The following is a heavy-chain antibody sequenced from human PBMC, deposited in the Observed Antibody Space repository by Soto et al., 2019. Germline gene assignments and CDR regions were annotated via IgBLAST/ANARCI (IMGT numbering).Heavy chain of an antibody. CDR3: ARRIAMAGTDAFDI. CDR1: GYTFTSYA. J-gene: IGHJ3*02. D-gene: IGHD6-19*01. V-gene: IGHV1-3*01. Sequence: ASVKVSCKASGYTFTSYAMHWVRQAPGQRLEWMGWINAGNGNTKYSQKFQGRVTITRDTSACTAYMELSSLRSEDTAVYYCARRIAMAGTDAFDIWGQGTMVTVSS. CDR2: INAGNGNT.